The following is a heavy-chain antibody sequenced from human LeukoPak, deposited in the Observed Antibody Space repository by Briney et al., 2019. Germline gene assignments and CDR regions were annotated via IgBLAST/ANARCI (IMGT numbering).Heavy chain of an antibody. CDR3: ARVGWAAGWFDP. V-gene: IGHV3-11*01. J-gene: IGHJ5*02. CDR1: GFILSTAW. D-gene: IGHD1-26*01. Sequence: GGSLRLSCEASGFILSTAWMTWIRQAPGKGLEWVSYISSSGSTIYYADSVKGRFTISRDNAKNSLYLQMDSLRAEDTAVYYCARVGWAAGWFDPWGQGTLVTVSS. CDR2: ISSSGSTI.